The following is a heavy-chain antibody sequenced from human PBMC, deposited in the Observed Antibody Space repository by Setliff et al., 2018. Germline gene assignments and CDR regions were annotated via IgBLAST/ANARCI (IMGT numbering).Heavy chain of an antibody. CDR1: DGSISSSSYY. J-gene: IGHJ4*02. CDR2: IYYSGST. D-gene: IGHD6-13*01. Sequence: LSLTCTVSDGSISSSSYYWGWIRQPPGKGLEWIGSIYYSGSTYYNPSLKSRVTISVDTSKNQFSLKLSSVTAADTAVYYCASFAGSSWVDYWGQGTLVTVSS. V-gene: IGHV4-39*01. CDR3: ASFAGSSWVDY.